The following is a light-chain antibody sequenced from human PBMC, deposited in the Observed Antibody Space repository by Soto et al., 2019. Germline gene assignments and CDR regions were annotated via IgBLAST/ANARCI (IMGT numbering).Light chain of an antibody. CDR2: SNN. J-gene: IGLJ2*01. CDR3: AGCDDSLNGPV. CDR1: SSNIGRNT. Sequence: QSVLTQPPSASGTPGQRVTISCSGSSSNIGRNTVNWYQQLPGTAPKLLIYSNNQRTSGVPDRFSGSKSGTSVSLAISGLQSEDDADYYFAGCDDSLNGPVFGVGSKLTVL. V-gene: IGLV1-44*01.